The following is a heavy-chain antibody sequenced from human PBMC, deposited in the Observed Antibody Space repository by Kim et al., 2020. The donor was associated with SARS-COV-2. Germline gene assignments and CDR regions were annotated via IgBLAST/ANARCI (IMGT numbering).Heavy chain of an antibody. CDR1: GGSISSSSYY. J-gene: IGHJ5*02. CDR2: IYYSGST. CDR3: ARQLNWFDP. Sequence: SETLSLTCTVSGGSISSSSYYWGWIRQPPGKGLEWIGSIYYSGSTYYNPSLKSRVTISVDTSKNQFSLKLSSVTAADTAVYYCARQLNWFDPWGQGTLVTVSS. V-gene: IGHV4-39*01.